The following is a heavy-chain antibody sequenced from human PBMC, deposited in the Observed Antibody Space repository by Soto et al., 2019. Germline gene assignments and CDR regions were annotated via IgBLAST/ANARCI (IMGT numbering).Heavy chain of an antibody. V-gene: IGHV3-33*01. Sequence: QVQLVESGGGVVQPGRSLRLXXXAXXXXXXSXGMXXVRQAPGKGLEWVAVIWYDGSNKYYADSVKGRFTISRDNSKNTLYLQMNSLRAEDTAVYYCARDSLSRLELDAFDIWGQGTMVTVSS. CDR1: XXXXXSXG. CDR3: ARDSLSRLELDAFDI. D-gene: IGHD1-7*01. CDR2: IWYDGSNK. J-gene: IGHJ3*02.